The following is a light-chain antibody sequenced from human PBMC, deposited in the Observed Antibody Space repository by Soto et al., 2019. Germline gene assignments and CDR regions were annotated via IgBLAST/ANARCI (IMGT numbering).Light chain of an antibody. CDR1: SSDVGGYNY. CDR2: GVS. J-gene: IGLJ1*01. CDR3: SSYTSSSTLLYV. Sequence: QSVLTQPASVSGSPGQSITISCTGTSSDVGGYNYVSWYQHHPGKAPKLMIYGVSNRPSGVSNRFSGSKSGNTASLTISGLQAEDEADYYCSSYTSSSTLLYVFGTGTKLTVL. V-gene: IGLV2-14*03.